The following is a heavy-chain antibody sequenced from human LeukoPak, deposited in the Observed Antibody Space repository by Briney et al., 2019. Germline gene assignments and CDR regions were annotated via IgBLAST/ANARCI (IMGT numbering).Heavy chain of an antibody. CDR1: GFTFRSYS. D-gene: IGHD2-21*02. V-gene: IGHV3-21*01. CDR2: ISSSSSYI. CDR3: ARDVVVTAVYYMGV. J-gene: IGHJ6*03. Sequence: GGSLRLSCAASGFTFRSYSMNWVRQAPGKGLEWVSSISSSSSYIYYADSVKGRFTISRDNAKNSLYLQMNSLRAEDTAVYYCARDVVVTAVYYMGVWGKGTTVTVSS.